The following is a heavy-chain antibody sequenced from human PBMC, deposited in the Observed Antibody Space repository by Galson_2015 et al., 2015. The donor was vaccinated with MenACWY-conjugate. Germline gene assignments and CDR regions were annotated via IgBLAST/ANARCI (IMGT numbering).Heavy chain of an antibody. V-gene: IGHV3-15*01. CDR3: TTDYFGQYFFDS. D-gene: IGHD2/OR15-2a*01. CDR2: IKSKTHNGTP. Sequence: SLRLSCAASGFTFSNAWMTWVRQAPGKGLEWVSRIKSKTHNGTPDYAAPVNGRFTISRDDSRNTVYLEMNGLKAEDTGLYYCTTDYFGQYFFDSWGQGTPVTVSS. J-gene: IGHJ4*02. CDR1: GFTFSNAW.